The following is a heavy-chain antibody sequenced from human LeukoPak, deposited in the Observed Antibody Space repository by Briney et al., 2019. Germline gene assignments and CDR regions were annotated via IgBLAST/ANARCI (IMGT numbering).Heavy chain of an antibody. J-gene: IGHJ4*02. CDR1: GFMFSTYA. D-gene: IGHD1-26*01. CDR3: ARIKSGSYYGGNFGY. V-gene: IGHV3-23*01. CDR2: ISNSGGTT. Sequence: GGSLRLSCATSGFMFSTYAMSWVRQAPGKGLEWVSIISNSGGTTYYADSVKGRFTISRDNSKNTLYLQMNSLRAEDTAVYYCARIKSGSYYGGNFGYWGQGTLVTVSS.